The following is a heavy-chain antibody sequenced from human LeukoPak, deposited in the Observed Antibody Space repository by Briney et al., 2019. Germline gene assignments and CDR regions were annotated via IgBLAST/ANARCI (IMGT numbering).Heavy chain of an antibody. D-gene: IGHD3/OR15-3a*01. CDR3: ARQTGSGLFILP. J-gene: IGHJ4*02. Sequence: PSETLSLTCAVSGGSISSSNWWSWVRQPPGKGLEWIGEIYHSGSTNYNPSLKSRVTISVDKSKNQFSLKLTSVTAADTAVYYCARQTGSGLFILPGGQGTLVTVSS. V-gene: IGHV4-4*02. CDR2: IYHSGST. CDR1: GGSISSSNW.